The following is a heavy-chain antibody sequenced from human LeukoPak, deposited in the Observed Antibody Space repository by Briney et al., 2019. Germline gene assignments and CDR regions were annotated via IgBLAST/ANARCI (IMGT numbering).Heavy chain of an antibody. J-gene: IGHJ3*02. CDR2: IYHSGST. CDR3: ARAPRVTTAGHDAFDI. Sequence: SGALSLTCAVSGGSISSDSWWSWVRQPPGKGLEWIGEIYHSGSTNYNPSLRNLVTISLDTSKNQFSLKLSSVTAADTAVYYCARAPRVTTAGHDAFDIWGQGTMVTVSS. V-gene: IGHV4-4*02. CDR1: GGSISSDSW. D-gene: IGHD4-17*01.